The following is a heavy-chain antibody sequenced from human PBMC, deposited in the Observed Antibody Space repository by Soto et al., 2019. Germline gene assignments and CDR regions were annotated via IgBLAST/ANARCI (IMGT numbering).Heavy chain of an antibody. J-gene: IGHJ4*02. CDR2: INPSGGST. Sequence: ASVKVSCKSSGYTFTSYYMHCVRRAPGQGLEWMGIINPSGGSTSYAQKFQGRVTMTRDTSTSTVYMELSSLRSEDTAVYYCAGDGSGSYLLLDFDYWGQGTLVTVS. CDR1: GYTFTSYY. D-gene: IGHD1-26*01. CDR3: AGDGSGSYLLLDFDY. V-gene: IGHV1-46*01.